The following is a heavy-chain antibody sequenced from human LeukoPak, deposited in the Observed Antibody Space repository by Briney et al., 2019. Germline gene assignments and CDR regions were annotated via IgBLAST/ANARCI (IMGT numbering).Heavy chain of an antibody. CDR3: ARLKGGIVLMVLGGHFDY. CDR1: GGSISSSSYY. D-gene: IGHD2-8*01. V-gene: IGHV4-39*01. CDR2: IYYSGST. J-gene: IGHJ4*02. Sequence: SETLSLTCTVSGGSISSSSYYWGWIRQPPGKGLEWIGSIYYSGSTYYNPSLKSRVTISVDTSKNQFSLKLSSVTAADTAVYYCARLKGGIVLMVLGGHFDYWGQGTLVTVSS.